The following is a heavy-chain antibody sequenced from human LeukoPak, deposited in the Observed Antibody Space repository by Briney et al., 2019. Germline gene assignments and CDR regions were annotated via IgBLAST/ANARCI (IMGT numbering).Heavy chain of an antibody. Sequence: PGGSLRLSCAASGFTFSGSAMHWVRQASGKGLEWVGRIRSKANSYATAYAASVKGRFTISRDNAKNSLYLQMNSLRAEDTAVYYCARGYYDSEDWGQGTLVTVSS. CDR2: IRSKANSYAT. CDR1: GFTFSGSA. J-gene: IGHJ4*02. CDR3: ARGYYDSED. V-gene: IGHV3-73*01. D-gene: IGHD3-22*01.